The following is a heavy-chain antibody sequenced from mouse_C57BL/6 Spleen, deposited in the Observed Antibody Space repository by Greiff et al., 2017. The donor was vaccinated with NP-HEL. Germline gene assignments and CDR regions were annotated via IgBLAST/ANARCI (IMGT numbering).Heavy chain of an antibody. CDR3: ARGGRLDYEGFAY. D-gene: IGHD2-4*01. V-gene: IGHV1-81*01. J-gene: IGHJ3*01. CDR2: IYPRSGNT. CDR1: GYTFTSYG. Sequence: QVQLKQSGAELARPGASVKLSCKASGYTFTSYGISWVKQRTGQGLEWIGEIYPRSGNTYYNEKFKGKATLTADKSSSTAYMELRSLTSEDSAVYFCARGGRLDYEGFAYWGQGTLVTVSA.